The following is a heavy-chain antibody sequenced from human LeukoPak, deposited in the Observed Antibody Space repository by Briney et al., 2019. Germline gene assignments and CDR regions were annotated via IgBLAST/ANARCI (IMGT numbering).Heavy chain of an antibody. CDR2: ISSNGDNT. CDR3: VRGAGY. V-gene: IGHV3-64D*06. J-gene: IGHJ4*02. CDR1: GFTFSTYV. Sequence: GGSLRLSRSVSGFTFSTYVMHWVRQAPGKGLEYVSAISSNGDNTYYADSVKGRFTISRDDSKNTLYLQMSSLRADDTAVYYCVRGAGYWGQGTLVTVSS.